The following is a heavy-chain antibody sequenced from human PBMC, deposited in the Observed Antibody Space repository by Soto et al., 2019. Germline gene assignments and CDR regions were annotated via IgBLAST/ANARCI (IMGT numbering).Heavy chain of an antibody. V-gene: IGHV3-53*01. J-gene: IGHJ3*02. CDR3: ARVPYDSSGYSHVFDI. Sequence: GGSLRLSCAASGFTVSSNYMSWVRQAPGKGLEWVSVIYSGGSTYYADSVKGRFTISRDNSKNTLYLQMNSLRAEDTAVYYCARVPYDSSGYSHVFDIQGQATMVTVSS. CDR2: IYSGGST. D-gene: IGHD3-22*01. CDR1: GFTVSSNY.